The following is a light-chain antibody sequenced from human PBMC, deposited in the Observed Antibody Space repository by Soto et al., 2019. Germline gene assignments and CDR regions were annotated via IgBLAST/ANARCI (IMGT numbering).Light chain of an antibody. CDR3: VAWDDSLTASV. Sequence: QSVLTQPPSASGAPRQRVTTSCSGSSSNVGSNTVSWYQQFPGAAPKLLIHSTNKRPSGVADRFSGSKTGTSASLAISGLQSEDEVDYYCVAWDDSLTASVFGGGNKSPS. J-gene: IGLJ1*01. CDR2: STN. V-gene: IGLV1-44*01. CDR1: SSNVGSNT.